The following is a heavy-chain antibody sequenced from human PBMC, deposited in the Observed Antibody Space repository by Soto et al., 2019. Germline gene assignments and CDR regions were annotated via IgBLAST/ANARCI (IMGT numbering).Heavy chain of an antibody. V-gene: IGHV3-33*01. CDR3: ARDGDYSGLFYYYGMDV. D-gene: IGHD4-4*01. J-gene: IGHJ6*02. CDR1: VFTFSSYG. Sequence: GWSLRLSCASSVFTFSSYGMHWVRQAPGKGLEWVAVIWYDGSNKYYADSVKGRFTISRDNSKNTLYLQMNSLRAEDTAVYYCARDGDYSGLFYYYGMDVWGQGTTVTVSS. CDR2: IWYDGSNK.